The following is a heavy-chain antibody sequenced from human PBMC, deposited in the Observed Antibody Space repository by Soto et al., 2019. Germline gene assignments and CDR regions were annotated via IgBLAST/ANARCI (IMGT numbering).Heavy chain of an antibody. CDR2: TYYRSKWYN. J-gene: IGHJ5*02. V-gene: IGHV6-1*01. CDR1: GDSVCSNRAA. CDR3: ARDGYYYDSSGYPPREYNWFDP. D-gene: IGHD3-22*01. Sequence: PSQTLSLTCAISGDSVCSNRAAWNWIRQSPSRGLEWLGRTYYRSKWYNDYAVSVKSRITINPDTSKNQFSLQLNSVTPEDTAVYYCARDGYYYDSSGYPPREYNWFDPWGQGTLVTVSS.